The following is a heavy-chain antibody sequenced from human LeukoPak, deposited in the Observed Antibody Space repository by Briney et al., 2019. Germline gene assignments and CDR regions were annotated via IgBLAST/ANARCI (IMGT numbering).Heavy chain of an antibody. CDR3: AKIVFLTGVCDS. CDR1: GFTFSSHA. D-gene: IGHD3-9*01. CDR2: ITPTGDTT. Sequence: GGSLRLSCAASGFTFSSHAMKWVRQTPGKGLEWVSSITPTGDTTYYADSVRGRFTISRDNSKNTLFLQLNSLRAEDTAVYYCAKIVFLTGVCDSWGQGTLVTVSS. J-gene: IGHJ4*02. V-gene: IGHV3-23*01.